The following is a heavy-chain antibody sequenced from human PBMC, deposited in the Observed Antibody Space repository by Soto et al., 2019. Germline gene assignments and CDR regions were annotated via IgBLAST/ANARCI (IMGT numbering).Heavy chain of an antibody. V-gene: IGHV1-18*04. D-gene: IGHD2-8*01. CDR1: GYTFRNYA. CDR3: ARAICLIMAASAY. CDR2: VSPYNGNA. J-gene: IGHJ4*01. Sequence: ASVEVSCKTSGYTFRNYAISWVRQAPGQGLEWMGWVSPYNGNANYTEKFQGRVSITTDTSTTTAYMELTSLTSDDTAIYFCARAICLIMAASAYWGKETLGTVAS.